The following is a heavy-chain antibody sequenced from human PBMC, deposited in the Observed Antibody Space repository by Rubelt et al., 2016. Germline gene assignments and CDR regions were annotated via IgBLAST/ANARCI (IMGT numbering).Heavy chain of an antibody. CDR2: INSDSSTR. J-gene: IGHJ3*02. Sequence: EVQLVESGGGLVQPGGSLRLSCVASGFSVNSNFMSWVRQAPGKGLAWVSRINSDSSTRRYADSVKGRFTISRDNAKNSLYLQMNSLGVEDTAAYYCARYRGYGGYAFDIWGQGTMVTVSS. V-gene: IGHV3-74*02. CDR3: ARYRGYGGYAFDI. CDR1: GFSVNSNF. D-gene: IGHD5-12*01.